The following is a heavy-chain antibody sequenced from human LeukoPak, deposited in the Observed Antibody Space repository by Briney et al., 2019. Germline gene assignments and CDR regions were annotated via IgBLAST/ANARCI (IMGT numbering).Heavy chain of an antibody. CDR1: GYSISSGYY. CDR2: IYHSGST. J-gene: IGHJ4*02. CDR3: ARGRYCSGGSCYIDY. Sequence: PSETLSLTCTVSGYSISSGYYWGWIRQPPGKGLEWIGSIYHSGSTYYNPSLKSRVTISVDTSKNQFSLKLSSVTAADTAVYYCARGRYCSGGSCYIDYWGQGTLVTVSS. D-gene: IGHD2-15*01. V-gene: IGHV4-38-2*02.